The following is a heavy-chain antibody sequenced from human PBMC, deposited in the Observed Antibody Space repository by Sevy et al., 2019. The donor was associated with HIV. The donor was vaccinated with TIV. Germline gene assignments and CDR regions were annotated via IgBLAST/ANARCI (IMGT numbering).Heavy chain of an antibody. CDR1: GFAFRGRA. V-gene: IGHV3-23*01. J-gene: IGHJ4*02. CDR3: ATVLRDYGDYVLAF. D-gene: IGHD4-17*01. CDR2: ISGGGGDT. Sequence: GGSLRLSCVASGFAFRGRAMSWVRQAPGKGLEWVSAISGGGGDTYYAPSVKGRFTISRDNSKDTLYLHLNSLRADDTAMFYCATVLRDYGDYVLAFWGQGTLVTVSS.